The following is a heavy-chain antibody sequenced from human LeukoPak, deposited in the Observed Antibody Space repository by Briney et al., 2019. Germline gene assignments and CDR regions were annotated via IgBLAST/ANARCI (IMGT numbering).Heavy chain of an antibody. D-gene: IGHD3-22*01. CDR2: IYPGDSDT. CDR3: ARQDSSGYYYPYYGMDV. Sequence: GESLKISCKGSGYSFTSYWIGWVRQMPGKGLEWMGIIYPGDSDTRYSPSFQGQATISADKSVSTAYLQWSSLKASDTAMYYCARQDSSGYYYPYYGMDVWGQGTTVTVSS. J-gene: IGHJ6*02. CDR1: GYSFTSYW. V-gene: IGHV5-51*01.